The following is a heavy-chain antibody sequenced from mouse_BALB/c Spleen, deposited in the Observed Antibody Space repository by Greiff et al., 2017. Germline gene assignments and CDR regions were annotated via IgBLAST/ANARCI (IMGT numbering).Heavy chain of an antibody. Sequence: DVMLVESGGGLVKPGGSLKLSCAASGFTFSSYAMSWVRQTPEKRLEWVASISSGGSTYYPDSVKGRFTISRDNARNILYLQMSSLRSEDTAMYYCARGYGRGNYFDYWGQGTTLTVSS. CDR1: GFTFSSYA. CDR2: ISSGGST. J-gene: IGHJ2*01. V-gene: IGHV5-6-5*01. D-gene: IGHD1-1*01. CDR3: ARGYGRGNYFDY.